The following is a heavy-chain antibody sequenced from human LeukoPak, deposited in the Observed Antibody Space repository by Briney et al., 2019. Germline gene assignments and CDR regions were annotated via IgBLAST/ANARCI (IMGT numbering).Heavy chain of an antibody. J-gene: IGHJ4*02. CDR2: IIPILGIA. D-gene: IGHD2-2*01. CDR1: GGTFSSYA. CDR3: ARDPYVVVPAAMRYFDY. V-gene: IGHV1-69*04. Sequence: ASVKVSCKASGGTFSSYAISWVRQAPGQGLEWMGRIIPILGIANYAQKFQGRVTITADKSTSTAYMELSSLRSEDTAVYYCARDPYVVVPAAMRYFDYWGQGTLVTVSS.